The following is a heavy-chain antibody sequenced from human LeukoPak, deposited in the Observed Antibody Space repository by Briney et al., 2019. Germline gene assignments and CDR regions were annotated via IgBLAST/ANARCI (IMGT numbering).Heavy chain of an antibody. CDR2: IYYTGVI. J-gene: IGHJ6*02. CDR1: GGSISGHY. Sequence: SETLSLTCTVSGGSISGHYWRWIRQPPGKGLEWIGHIYYTGVINYDPSLKGRVTMLVDTSKNQFSLKVTSVTAADTAVYYCARLTRLAPVGTTYYHSLDVWGQGSTVTVSS. V-gene: IGHV4-59*08. CDR3: ARLTRLAPVGTTYYHSLDV. D-gene: IGHD2-2*01.